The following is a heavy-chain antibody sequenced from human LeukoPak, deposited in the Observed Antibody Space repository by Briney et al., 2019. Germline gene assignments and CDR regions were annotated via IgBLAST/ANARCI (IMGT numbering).Heavy chain of an antibody. D-gene: IGHD3-22*01. V-gene: IGHV3-66*01. Sequence: GGSLRLSCAASGFTVSSNYMSWVRQAPGKGLEWVSVIYSGGSTYYADSVKGRFTISRDNSKNTLYLQMNSLRAEDTAVYYCARVGSSGYSDAFDIWGQGQWSPSLQ. J-gene: IGHJ3*02. CDR1: GFTVSSNY. CDR2: IYSGGST. CDR3: ARVGSSGYSDAFDI.